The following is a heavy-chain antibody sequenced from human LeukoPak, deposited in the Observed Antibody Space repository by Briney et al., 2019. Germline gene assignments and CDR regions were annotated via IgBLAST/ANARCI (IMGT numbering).Heavy chain of an antibody. V-gene: IGHV4-4*07. CDR1: GGPVTSDY. D-gene: IGHD3-10*01. J-gene: IGHJ5*02. Sequence: SETLSLTCAVSGGPVTSDYWSWIRQPAGKGLEWIGRFHPSGSAAYNPSLQSRVTVSVDASKNHFSLQMKSVTAADTAVYYCARQPPGSGENWFDLWGQGTLATVSS. CDR2: FHPSGSA. CDR3: ARQPPGSGENWFDL.